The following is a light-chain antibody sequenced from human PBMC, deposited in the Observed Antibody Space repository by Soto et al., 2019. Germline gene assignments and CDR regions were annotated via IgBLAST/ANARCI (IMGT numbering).Light chain of an antibody. CDR2: DVS. CDR3: SSYPSSSTLVV. CDR1: SSDVGGYNY. V-gene: IGLV2-14*03. J-gene: IGLJ2*01. Sequence: QSALTQPASVSGSPGQSITISCTGTSSDVGGYNYVSWYQQHPGKAPKLMIYDVSNRPSGVSNRFSGSKSGNMASLTISGLQAEDEADYYCSSYPSSSTLVVFGGGTKLTVL.